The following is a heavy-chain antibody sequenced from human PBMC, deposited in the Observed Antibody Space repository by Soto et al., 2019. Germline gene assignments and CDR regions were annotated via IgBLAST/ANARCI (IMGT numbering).Heavy chain of an antibody. J-gene: IGHJ4*02. D-gene: IGHD6-19*01. CDR2: INHSGST. CDR3: ARGRGIAVAGTVDY. CDR1: GGSFSGYY. V-gene: IGHV4-34*01. Sequence: SETLSLTCAVYGGSFSGYYWSWIRQPPGKGLEWIGEINHSGSTNYNPSLKSRVTISVDTSKNQFSLKLSSVTAADTAVYYCARGRGIAVAGTVDYWGQGTLVTVSS.